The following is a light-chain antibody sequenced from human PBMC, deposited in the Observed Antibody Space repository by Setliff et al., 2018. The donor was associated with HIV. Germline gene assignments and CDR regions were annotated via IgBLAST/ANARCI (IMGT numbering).Light chain of an antibody. Sequence: QSALTQPPSASGTPGQRVTISCSGSSSNVGSNYVYWYQQLPGTAPKLLIYRNNQRPSGVPARFSGSKSGTSASLAISGLRSKDEADYYCAAWDDSLSGYVFGTGTKVTVL. V-gene: IGLV1-47*01. CDR2: RNN. CDR3: AAWDDSLSGYV. CDR1: SSNVGSNY. J-gene: IGLJ1*01.